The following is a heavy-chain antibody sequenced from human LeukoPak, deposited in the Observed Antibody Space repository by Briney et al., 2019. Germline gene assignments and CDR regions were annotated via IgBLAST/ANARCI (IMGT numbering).Heavy chain of an antibody. Sequence: PSGTLSLTCAVSGGSISSTNWWNWVRQPPGKGLEWIGSIYDSGSTYYNPSLKSRVTISVDTSKNQFSLKLNSVTAADTAVYYCARHYGPWGQGTLVTVSS. D-gene: IGHD3-16*01. CDR2: IYDSGST. J-gene: IGHJ5*02. CDR3: ARHYGP. CDR1: GGSISSTNW. V-gene: IGHV4-4*02.